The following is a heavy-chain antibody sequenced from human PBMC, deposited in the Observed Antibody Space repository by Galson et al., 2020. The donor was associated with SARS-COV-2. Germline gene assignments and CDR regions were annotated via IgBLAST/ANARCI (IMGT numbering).Heavy chain of an antibody. CDR2: IYYSGST. Sequence: SQTLSLTCTVSGGSMSSYYWSWIRQPPGKGLEWIGYIYYSGSTNYNPSLKSRVTISVDTSRHQFSLKLTSVTAADTAVYYCARDLHSSSWYWFDPWGQGTLVTVSS. D-gene: IGHD6-13*01. V-gene: IGHV4-59*01. CDR3: ARDLHSSSWYWFDP. CDR1: GGSMSSYY. J-gene: IGHJ5*02.